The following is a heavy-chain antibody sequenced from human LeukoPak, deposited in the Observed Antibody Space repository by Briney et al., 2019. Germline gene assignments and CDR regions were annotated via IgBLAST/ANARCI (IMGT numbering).Heavy chain of an antibody. CDR3: ARAPYYYDSSRVFDH. CDR1: GFTFSSYE. J-gene: IGHJ4*02. V-gene: IGHV3-48*03. D-gene: IGHD3-22*01. CDR2: ISSIGSTI. Sequence: PGGSLRLSCAASGFTFSSYEMNWVRQAPGKGLEWVSYISSIGSTIYYAESVKGRFTISRDNAKNSLYLQMNRLRAEDTAVYYCARAPYYYDSSRVFDHWGQETLVTVSS.